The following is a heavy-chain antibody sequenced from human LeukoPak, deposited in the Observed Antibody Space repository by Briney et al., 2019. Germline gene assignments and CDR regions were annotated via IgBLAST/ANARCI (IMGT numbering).Heavy chain of an antibody. J-gene: IGHJ4*02. Sequence: SETRSFTGNASGGSVSTGSYYWSWIRQPPGKGLERIGYLYYSGSTNYNPSLKSRVTISVDTSKNQFSLKLSSVTAAGTAVYYCARTVRGYSSSWYDYWGQGTLVTVSS. D-gene: IGHD6-13*01. CDR2: LYYSGST. CDR1: GGSVSTGSYY. V-gene: IGHV4-61*01. CDR3: ARTVRGYSSSWYDY.